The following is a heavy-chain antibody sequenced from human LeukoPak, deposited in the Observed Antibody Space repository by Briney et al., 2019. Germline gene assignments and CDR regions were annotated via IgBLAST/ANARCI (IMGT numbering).Heavy chain of an antibody. CDR3: ARGDIVIVPATISVA. V-gene: IGHV3-21*01. D-gene: IGHD2-2*01. CDR2: ISSGSTYI. CDR1: GFTFSTYS. J-gene: IGHJ5*02. Sequence: GGSLRLSCVASGFTFSTYSMNWVRQAPGKGLEWVSSISSGSTYIFYADSVKGRFTVSRDNAKNSLYLQMNSLRAGDTAVYYCARGDIVIVPATISVAWGQGTLVTVSS.